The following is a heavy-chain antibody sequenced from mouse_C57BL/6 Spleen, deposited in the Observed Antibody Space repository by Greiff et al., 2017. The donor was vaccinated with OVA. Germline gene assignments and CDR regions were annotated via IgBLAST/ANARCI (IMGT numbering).Heavy chain of an antibody. J-gene: IGHJ3*01. D-gene: IGHD2-5*01. CDR2: IDPETGGT. V-gene: IGHV1-15*01. Sequence: QVHVKQSGAELVRPGASVTLSCKASGYTFTDYEMHWVKQTPVHGLEWIGAIDPETGGTAYNQKFKGKAILTADKSSSTAYMELRSLTSEDSAVYYCTTYSNYTYWGQGTLVTVSA. CDR3: TTYSNYTY. CDR1: GYTFTDYE.